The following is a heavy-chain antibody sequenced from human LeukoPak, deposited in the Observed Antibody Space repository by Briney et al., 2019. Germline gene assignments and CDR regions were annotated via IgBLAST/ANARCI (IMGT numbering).Heavy chain of an antibody. J-gene: IGHJ2*01. CDR1: GYTFTSYG. Sequence: GASVKVSCKASGYTFTSYGITWVRQAPGQGLEWMGWISAYNANTNFAQKLQGRVTMTTDTSTSTAYMELRSLRSDDTAVYYCAAPTRGGWYFDLWGRGTLVTVSS. CDR2: ISAYNANT. V-gene: IGHV1-18*01. D-gene: IGHD2-15*01. CDR3: AAPTRGGWYFDL.